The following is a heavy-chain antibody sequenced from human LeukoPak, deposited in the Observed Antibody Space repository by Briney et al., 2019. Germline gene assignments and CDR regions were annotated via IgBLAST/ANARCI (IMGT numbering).Heavy chain of an antibody. Sequence: ASVKVSCKASGGTFSSYAISWVRQAPGQGLEWMGGIIPIFGTANYAQKFQGRVTMTTDTSTSTAYMELRSLRSDDTAVYYCARDLPTDPDYYDSSGYYIWGQGTLVTVSS. CDR1: GGTFSSYA. D-gene: IGHD3-22*01. J-gene: IGHJ4*02. CDR3: ARDLPTDPDYYDSSGYYI. V-gene: IGHV1-69*05. CDR2: IIPIFGTA.